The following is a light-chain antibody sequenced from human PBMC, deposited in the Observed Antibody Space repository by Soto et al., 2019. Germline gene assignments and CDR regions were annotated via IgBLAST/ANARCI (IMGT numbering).Light chain of an antibody. J-gene: IGKJ4*01. CDR3: QQRFQWPLT. CDR2: DAS. Sequence: EIVMTQSPATLSLSPGERATLSCRASQSVGSYLVWYQQKPGQAPRLLIYDASNRVTGIPARFTGSGSGTDFILTISSLEPEDFAVYYCQQRFQWPLTFGGGTKVESK. CDR1: QSVGSY. V-gene: IGKV3-11*01.